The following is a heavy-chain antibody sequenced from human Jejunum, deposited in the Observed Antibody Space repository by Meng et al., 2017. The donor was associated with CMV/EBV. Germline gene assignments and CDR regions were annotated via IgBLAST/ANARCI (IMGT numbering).Heavy chain of an antibody. Sequence: CAASGFTFTGCALAWVRQAPGKGLEWVSTSSASGGTTYSADAVMGRFTSSRDSSKSTLYLQLNSLRVEDTAVYYCAKQGYRNDLDLWGQGTQVTVSS. D-gene: IGHD4-11*01. CDR2: SSASGGTT. V-gene: IGHV3-23*01. CDR1: GFTFTGCA. J-gene: IGHJ5*02. CDR3: AKQGYRNDLDL.